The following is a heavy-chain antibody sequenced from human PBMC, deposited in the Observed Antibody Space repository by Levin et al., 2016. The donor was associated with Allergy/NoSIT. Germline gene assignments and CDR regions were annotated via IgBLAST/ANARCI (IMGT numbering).Heavy chain of an antibody. V-gene: IGHV4-59*01. CDR2: IYYSGTT. D-gene: IGHD2-21*01. Sequence: WIRQPPGKGLEWIGYIYYSGTTSYNPSLKSRVTISVDRSKNQFSLNLYSVTAADTAVYYCARAVVGYYYYGMDVWGQGTMVTVSS. J-gene: IGHJ6*02. CDR3: ARAVVGYYYYGMDV.